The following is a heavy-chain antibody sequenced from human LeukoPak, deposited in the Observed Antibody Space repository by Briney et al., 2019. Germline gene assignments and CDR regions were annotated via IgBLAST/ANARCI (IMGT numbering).Heavy chain of an antibody. D-gene: IGHD6-13*01. CDR2: IKSKTDGGTT. CDR3: STGSPASGGLFDY. V-gene: IGHV3-15*01. Sequence: GGSLRLSCAASGFTFSNVWMNWVRQAPGKGLEWVGRIKSKTDGGTTDYAAPVKGRFTISRDDSKNTLYLQLNSLRTGDTAAYYCSTGSPASGGLFDYWGQGTLVTVSS. J-gene: IGHJ4*02. CDR1: GFTFSNVW.